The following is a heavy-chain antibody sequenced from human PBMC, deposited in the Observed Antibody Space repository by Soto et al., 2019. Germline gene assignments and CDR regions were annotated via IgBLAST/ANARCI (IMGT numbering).Heavy chain of an antibody. CDR1: GFMFSGFG. CDR3: ANPSGYYFGLGSHDEASDM. V-gene: IGHV3-30*18. J-gene: IGHJ3*02. Sequence: QVQLVESGGGVVQPGRSLRPSCAASGFMFSGFGMHWVRQAPGKGLQWVAGISKDGSKKYYGDSVKGRFTISRDNSRKTLYLQMNGLRAEDTAVYYCANPSGYYFGLGSHDEASDMWGQGTVVTVFS. CDR2: ISKDGSKK. D-gene: IGHD3-10*01.